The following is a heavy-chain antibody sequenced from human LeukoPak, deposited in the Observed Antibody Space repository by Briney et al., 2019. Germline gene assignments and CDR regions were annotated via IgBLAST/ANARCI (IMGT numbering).Heavy chain of an antibody. V-gene: IGHV1-2*02. Sequence: ASVKVSCKASGYTFTGYYMHWVRQAPGQGLEWMGWTNTNSGGTNYAQKFQSRVTMTRDTSISTAYMELSRLTPDDTALYYCARGIAAAKHDYWGQGTLVTVSS. CDR3: ARGIAAAKHDY. J-gene: IGHJ4*02. CDR1: GYTFTGYY. D-gene: IGHD6-13*01. CDR2: TNTNSGGT.